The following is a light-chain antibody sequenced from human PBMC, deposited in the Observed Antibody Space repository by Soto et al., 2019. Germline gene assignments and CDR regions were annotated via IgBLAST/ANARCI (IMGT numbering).Light chain of an antibody. CDR2: EVS. CDR3: SSYTGTNNFVL. CDR1: NTDFGGHKY. J-gene: IGLJ2*01. V-gene: IGLV2-8*01. Sequence: QSALTQPPSASGSPGQSVTIPCTGTNTDFGGHKYVSWYQHHPGKTPKLLIYEVSERPSGVPDRFSGSKSGNAASLTVSGLQADDEAMYYCSSYTGTNNFVLFGGGTKLTVL.